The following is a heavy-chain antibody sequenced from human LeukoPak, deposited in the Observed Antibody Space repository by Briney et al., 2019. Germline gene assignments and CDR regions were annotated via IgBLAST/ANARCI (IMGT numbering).Heavy chain of an antibody. V-gene: IGHV3-23*01. CDR1: GFTFSSYA. J-gene: IGHJ4*02. Sequence: PGGSLRLSCAASGFTFSSYAMSWDRQAPGKGLEWVSAISGSGGSTYYADSVKGRLTISRDNSKNTLYLQMNSLRAEDTAVYYCARGPSGYHNTGGQGTLVTVSS. D-gene: IGHD5-12*01. CDR2: ISGSGGST. CDR3: ARGPSGYHNT.